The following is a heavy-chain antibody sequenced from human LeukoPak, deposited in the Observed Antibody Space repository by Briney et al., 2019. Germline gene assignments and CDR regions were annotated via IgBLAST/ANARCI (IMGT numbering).Heavy chain of an antibody. CDR1: GYSFTSYW. Sequence: GESLKISCKGSGYSFTSYWIGWVRQMPGKGLEWMGIIYPGDSDTRYSPSFQGQVTISADKSISTAYLQWSSLKASDTAMYYCARHTYCSGGSCCSGNDYWGQGTLVTVSS. J-gene: IGHJ4*02. CDR2: IYPGDSDT. CDR3: ARHTYCSGGSCCSGNDY. D-gene: IGHD2-15*01. V-gene: IGHV5-51*01.